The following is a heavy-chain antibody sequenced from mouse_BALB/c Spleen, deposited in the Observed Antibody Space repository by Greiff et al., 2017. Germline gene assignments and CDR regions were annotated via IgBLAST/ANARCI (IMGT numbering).Heavy chain of an antibody. J-gene: IGHJ4*01. CDR2: IWSGGST. CDR1: GFSLTSYG. D-gene: IGHD2-14*01. V-gene: IGHV2-2*02. CDR3: ARPGYDGGYAMDY. Sequence: QVQLQQSGPGLVQPSQSLSITCTVSGFSLTSYGVHWVRQSPGKGLEWLGVIWSGGSTDYNAAFISRLSISKDNSKSQVFFKMNSLQANDTAIYYCARPGYDGGYAMDYWGQGTSVTVSS.